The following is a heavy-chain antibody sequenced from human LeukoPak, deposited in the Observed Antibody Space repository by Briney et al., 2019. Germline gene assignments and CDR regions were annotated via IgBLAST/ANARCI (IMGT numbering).Heavy chain of an antibody. CDR2: IKQDGSEK. CDR1: GLTLSNYW. J-gene: IGHJ6*02. CDR3: ARGGGLDV. D-gene: IGHD3-16*01. Sequence: GGSLRLSCTASGLTLSNYWMIWVRQAPGKGLQWVAKIKQDGSEKYYVDSVKGRFTISRDNAENSLYLQMNSLRVEDTAVYFCARGGGLDVWGQGATVTVSS. V-gene: IGHV3-7*03.